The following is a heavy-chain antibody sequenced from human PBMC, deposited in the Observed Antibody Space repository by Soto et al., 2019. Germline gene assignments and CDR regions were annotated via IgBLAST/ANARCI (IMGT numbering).Heavy chain of an antibody. CDR3: ARGPLVVLNYFES. Sequence: QVQLVQSGTEVKKPGSSVKVSCKASGGTFRNYPINWVRQAPGQGLEWMGSIFPLTDIPDYAQNFQARLTXXXDXSTSTAYMELSSLTSDETAMYFCARGPLVVLNYFESWGQGTLVTVSS. V-gene: IGHV1-69*02. CDR2: IFPLTDIP. J-gene: IGHJ4*02. CDR1: GGTFRNYP.